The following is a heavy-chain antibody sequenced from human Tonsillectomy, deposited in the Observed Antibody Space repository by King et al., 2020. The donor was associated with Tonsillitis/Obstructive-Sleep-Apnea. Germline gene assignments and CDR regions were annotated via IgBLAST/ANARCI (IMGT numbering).Heavy chain of an antibody. Sequence: VQLQQWGAGLLKPSETLSLTCAVYGGSFSGYYWSWIRQPPGKGLEWIGEINHSGSTNYNPSLKSRVTISLDTSKNQFSRKLSSVTAADTAVYYCARELVVPAARGAGFDIWGQGKMVPVSS. CDR1: GGSFSGYY. CDR3: ARELVVPAARGAGFDI. V-gene: IGHV4-34*01. J-gene: IGHJ3*02. CDR2: INHSGST. D-gene: IGHD2-2*01.